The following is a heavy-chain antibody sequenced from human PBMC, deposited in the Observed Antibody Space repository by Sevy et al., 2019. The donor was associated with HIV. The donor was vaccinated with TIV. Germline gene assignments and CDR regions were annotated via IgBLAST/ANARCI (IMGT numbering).Heavy chain of an antibody. D-gene: IGHD3-22*01. CDR3: ARDQRYYYDSSGYYRPSYYYYYYGMDV. J-gene: IGHJ6*02. Sequence: ATLSLTCTVSGGSISSYYWSWIRQPPGKGLEWIGYIYYSGSTNYNPSLKSRVTISVDTSKNQFSLKLSSVTAADTAVYYWARDQRYYYDSSGYYRPSYYYYYYGMDVWGQGTTVTVSS. V-gene: IGHV4-59*01. CDR2: IYYSGST. CDR1: GGSISSYY.